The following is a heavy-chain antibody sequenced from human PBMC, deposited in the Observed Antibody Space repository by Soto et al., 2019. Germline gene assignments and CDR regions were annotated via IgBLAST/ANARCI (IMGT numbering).Heavy chain of an antibody. CDR3: ARDLEEAAAGSVNWFDP. CDR2: ISSSSSYI. V-gene: IGHV3-21*01. D-gene: IGHD6-13*01. CDR1: GFTFSSYS. J-gene: IGHJ5*02. Sequence: GGSLRLSCAASGFTFSSYSMNWVRQAPGKGLEWVSSISSSSSYIYYADSVKGRFTISRDNAKNSLHLQMNSLRAEDTAVYYCARDLEEAAAGSVNWFDPWGQGTLVTVS.